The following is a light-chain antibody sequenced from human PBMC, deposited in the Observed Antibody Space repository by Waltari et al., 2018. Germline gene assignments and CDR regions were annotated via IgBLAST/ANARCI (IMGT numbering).Light chain of an antibody. CDR1: SNDVGGYNF. J-gene: IGLJ1*01. CDR2: YVS. CDR3: SSFTKNSLYV. V-gene: IGLV2-14*03. Sequence: QSALTQPASVSGSPGQSITISCTGTSNDVGGYNFVSWNQQHPGKAPQLIIYYVSDRPSGVSNRFSGSKSDNTASLTISGLQAEDEADYYCSSFTKNSLYVFGTGTKVTVL.